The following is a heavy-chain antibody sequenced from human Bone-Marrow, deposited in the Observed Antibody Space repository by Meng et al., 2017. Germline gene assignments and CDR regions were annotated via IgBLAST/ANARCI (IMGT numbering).Heavy chain of an antibody. J-gene: IGHJ4*02. CDR1: GFTFSSYS. CDR3: ARGVLRYFDWLSQGGDY. CDR2: ISSSSSYI. V-gene: IGHV3-21*01. D-gene: IGHD3-9*01. Sequence: GESLKISCAASGFTFSSYSMNWVRQAPGKGLEWVSSISSSSSYIYYADSVKGRFTISRDNAKNSLYLQMNSLRAEDTAVYYCARGVLRYFDWLSQGGDYWGQGTLVTVSS.